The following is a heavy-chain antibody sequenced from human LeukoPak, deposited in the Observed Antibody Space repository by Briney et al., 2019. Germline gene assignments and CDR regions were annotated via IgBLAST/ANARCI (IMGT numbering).Heavy chain of an antibody. D-gene: IGHD6-19*01. CDR1: GGSISSYY. Sequence: PSETLSLTCTVSGGSISSYYWSWTRQPAGKGLEWIGRIYTSGSTNYNPSLKSRVTMSVDTSKNQFSLKLSSVTAADTAVYYCARDRPDSSGWYTIGDAFDIWGQGTMVTVSS. CDR2: IYTSGST. V-gene: IGHV4-4*07. J-gene: IGHJ3*02. CDR3: ARDRPDSSGWYTIGDAFDI.